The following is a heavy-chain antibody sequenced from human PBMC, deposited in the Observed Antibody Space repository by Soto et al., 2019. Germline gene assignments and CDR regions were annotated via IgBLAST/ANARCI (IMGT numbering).Heavy chain of an antibody. J-gene: IGHJ4*02. CDR3: AKTYSSSWYYFDY. Sequence: GGSLGLSCAASGVTFSSYAMGGVRKGPGKGLEWVSAISGSGGSTYYADSVKGRFTISRDNSKNTLYLQMNSLRAEDTAVYYCAKTYSSSWYYFDYWGQGTLVTVSS. D-gene: IGHD6-13*01. V-gene: IGHV3-23*01. CDR2: ISGSGGST. CDR1: GVTFSSYA.